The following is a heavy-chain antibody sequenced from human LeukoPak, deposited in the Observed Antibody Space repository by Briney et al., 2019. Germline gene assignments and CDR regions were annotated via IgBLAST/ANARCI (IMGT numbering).Heavy chain of an antibody. V-gene: IGHV4-59*08. CDR2: VYFSGST. Sequence: PSETLSLTCTVSGVSITSFYWSWIRQPPGQGLEWIGYVYFSGSTNYNPSLKSRVTVSLDTTKNQVSLKLSSVSAADTAVYYCASTGYCIGGSRYSNHFDHWGQGTLVTVSS. D-gene: IGHD2-15*01. CDR1: GVSITSFY. CDR3: ASTGYCIGGSRYSNHFDH. J-gene: IGHJ4*02.